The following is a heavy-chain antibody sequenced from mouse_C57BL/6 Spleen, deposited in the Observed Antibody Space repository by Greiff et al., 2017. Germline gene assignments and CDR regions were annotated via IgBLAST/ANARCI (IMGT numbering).Heavy chain of an antibody. CDR1: GYTFTDYE. CDR3: TSSFAY. J-gene: IGHJ3*01. V-gene: IGHV1-15*01. CDR2: IDPETGGT. Sequence: QVQLQQSGAELVRPGASVTLSCKASGYTFTDYEMHWVKQTPVHGLEWIGAIDPETGGTAYNQKFKGKAILTADKSSSTAYLELRSLTSEDSAVYYCTSSFAYWGQGTLVTVSA.